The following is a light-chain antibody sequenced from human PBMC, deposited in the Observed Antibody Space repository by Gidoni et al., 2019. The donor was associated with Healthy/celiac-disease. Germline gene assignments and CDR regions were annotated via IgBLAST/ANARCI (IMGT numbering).Light chain of an antibody. CDR2: GAS. J-gene: IGKJ1*01. V-gene: IGKV3-15*01. Sequence: EIVMTLYPATLSVAPGDRATLSRRASQSVSSNLSWYQQKPGQAPRLLIYGASTRATGIPARFSGSGSGPEFTLTISSLQSEVFAVYYCQQYTHWPPLTFGHGTKVEIK. CDR3: QQYTHWPPLT. CDR1: QSVSSN.